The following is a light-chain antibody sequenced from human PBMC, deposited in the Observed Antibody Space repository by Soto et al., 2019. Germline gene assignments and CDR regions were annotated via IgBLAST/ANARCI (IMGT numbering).Light chain of an antibody. J-gene: IGLJ2*01. CDR3: ASYSSSETPVV. V-gene: IGLV2-14*03. CDR1: ARDIGGYQF. Sequence: QSVLTQPASVSGSPGQSITISCTGTARDIGGYQFVSWYQQHPDKAPKLIIVDVTKRPSGISSRFSASKSGTTASLTISGLLPEDEAQYYCASYSSSETPVVFGGGTKLTV. CDR2: DVT.